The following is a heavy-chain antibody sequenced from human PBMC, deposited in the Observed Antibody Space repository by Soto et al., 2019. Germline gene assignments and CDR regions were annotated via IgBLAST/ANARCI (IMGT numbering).Heavy chain of an antibody. CDR3: ARAGSSGWYLVP. Sequence: SETLSLTCTVSGGSISSGGYYWSWIRQHPGKGLEWIGYIYYSGSTYYNPSLKSRVTISVDTSKNQFSLKLSSVTAADTAVYYCARAGSSGWYLVPWGHGTLVTVSS. CDR2: IYYSGST. D-gene: IGHD6-19*01. V-gene: IGHV4-31*03. J-gene: IGHJ5*02. CDR1: GGSISSGGYY.